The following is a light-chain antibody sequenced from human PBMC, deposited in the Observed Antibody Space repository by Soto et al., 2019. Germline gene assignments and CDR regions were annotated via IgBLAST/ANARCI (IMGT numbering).Light chain of an antibody. CDR3: QQSYNSLWT. J-gene: IGKJ1*01. CDR1: QSISNF. V-gene: IGKV1-39*01. CDR2: AAS. Sequence: DIQMTQSPSSLSASVGDRVTITCRASQSISNFLNWYQQKPGKAPKLLINAASSLQSGVPSRFSGSGSGADFTLTISSLQPEDFATYYCQQSYNSLWTFGQGTKVDIK.